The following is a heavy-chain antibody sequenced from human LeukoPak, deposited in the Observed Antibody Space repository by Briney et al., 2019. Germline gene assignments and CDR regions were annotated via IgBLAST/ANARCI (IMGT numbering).Heavy chain of an antibody. CDR3: ARAGYYYDSSGYYPLDY. V-gene: IGHV1-69*05. D-gene: IGHD3-22*01. CDR1: GGTFCSYA. CDR2: IIPIFGTA. Sequence: ASVKVSCKASGGTFCSYAISWVRQAAGQGLEWMGGIIPIFGTANYAQKFQGRVTITTDESTSTAYMELSSLRSEDTAVYYCARAGYYYDSSGYYPLDYWGQGTLVTLSS. J-gene: IGHJ4*02.